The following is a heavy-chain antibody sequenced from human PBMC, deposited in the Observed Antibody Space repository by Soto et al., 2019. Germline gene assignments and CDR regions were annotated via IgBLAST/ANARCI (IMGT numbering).Heavy chain of an antibody. D-gene: IGHD1-1*01. J-gene: IGHJ3*01. CDR2: ITPLFGAP. CDR1: GGTFSAYA. Sequence: QVQLVQSGAEVKKPGSSVKVSCQASGGTFSAYAINWVRQAPGQGLEWLGGITPLFGAPDYAQNFQGRVTIIADESTRTAYMELSSLRSEDTAVYYCVWERRGEDAFDVWDQGTMVTVSS. CDR3: VWERRGEDAFDV. V-gene: IGHV1-69*01.